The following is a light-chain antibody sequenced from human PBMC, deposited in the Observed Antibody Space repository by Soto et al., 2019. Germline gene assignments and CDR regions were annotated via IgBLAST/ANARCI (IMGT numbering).Light chain of an antibody. CDR1: SSNIGSNT. CDR3: AAWDDSLNCPV. J-gene: IGLJ2*01. Sequence: QSVLTQPPSASGTPGQRVTISCSGSSSNIGSNTVNWYQQLPGTAPKLLIYSNNQRPSAVPDRFSGSKSGTSASLAISGLQSGDEADYYCAAWDDSLNCPVFGGGTKLTVL. CDR2: SNN. V-gene: IGLV1-44*01.